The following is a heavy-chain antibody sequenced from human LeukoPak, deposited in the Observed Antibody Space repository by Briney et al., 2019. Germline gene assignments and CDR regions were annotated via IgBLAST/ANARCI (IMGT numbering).Heavy chain of an antibody. Sequence: QTGGSLRLSCAASGFTFSSYWMHWVRQAPGKGLVWVSRINSDGSSTSYADSVKGRFTISRDNAKNTLYLQMNSLRAEDTAVYYCARQAGYYDFWSGYNWFDPWGQGTLVTVSS. V-gene: IGHV3-74*01. CDR3: ARQAGYYDFWSGYNWFDP. CDR1: GFTFSSYW. D-gene: IGHD3-3*01. CDR2: INSDGSST. J-gene: IGHJ5*02.